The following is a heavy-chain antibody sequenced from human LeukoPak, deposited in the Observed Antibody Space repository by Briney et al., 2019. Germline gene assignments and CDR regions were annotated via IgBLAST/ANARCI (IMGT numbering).Heavy chain of an antibody. CDR3: ARDRRYYDSSGYYAFDY. CDR2: IYYSGST. J-gene: IGHJ4*02. CDR1: GGSISSYY. V-gene: IGHV4-59*01. D-gene: IGHD3-22*01. Sequence: SETLSLTCTVSGGSISSYYWSWIRQPPGKGLEWIGYIYYSGSTNYNPSLKSRVTISVDMSKNQFSLKLSSVTAADTAVYYCARDRRYYDSSGYYAFDYWGQGTLVTVSS.